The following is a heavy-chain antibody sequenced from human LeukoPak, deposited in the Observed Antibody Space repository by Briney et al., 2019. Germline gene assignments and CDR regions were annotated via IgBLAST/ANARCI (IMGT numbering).Heavy chain of an antibody. CDR1: GFTFSSYA. CDR3: AKVFYDSSGQPRGLFDY. V-gene: IGHV3-23*01. Sequence: GGSLRLSCAASGFTFSSYAMSWVRQAPGKGLEWVSAISGSGGSTYYADSVKGRFTISRDNSKTTLYLQMNSLRAEDTAVYYCAKVFYDSSGQPRGLFDYWGQGTLVTVSS. J-gene: IGHJ4*02. D-gene: IGHD3-22*01. CDR2: ISGSGGST.